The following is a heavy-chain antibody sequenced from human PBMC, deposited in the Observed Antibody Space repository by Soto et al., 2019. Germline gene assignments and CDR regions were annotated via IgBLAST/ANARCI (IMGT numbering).Heavy chain of an antibody. CDR3: AKDQEVLYYDFWSGYYFPGIDY. Sequence: GGSLRLSCAAAGCTFGGYARSWVRQEPGKGLEWVSAISGSGGSTYYADSVKGRFTISRDNSKNTLYLQMNSLRAEDTAVYYCAKDQEVLYYDFWSGYYFPGIDYWGQGTLVTVSS. V-gene: IGHV3-23*01. D-gene: IGHD3-3*01. CDR1: GCTFGGYA. CDR2: ISGSGGST. J-gene: IGHJ4*02.